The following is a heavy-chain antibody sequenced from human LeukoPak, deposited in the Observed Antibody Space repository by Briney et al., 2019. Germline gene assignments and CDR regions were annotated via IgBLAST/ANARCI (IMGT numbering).Heavy chain of an antibody. CDR1: GDTFTGYY. Sequence: ASVKVSCKASGDTFTGYYMHWVRQAPGQGLEWVGWINPNNGGTNYAQKSQGRGTMTRVTSISTAYMELNRLRSDDTAVYYCARDPYSNYFDYWGQGTLVTVSS. D-gene: IGHD5-18*01. CDR2: INPNNGGT. CDR3: ARDPYSNYFDY. V-gene: IGHV1-2*02. J-gene: IGHJ4*02.